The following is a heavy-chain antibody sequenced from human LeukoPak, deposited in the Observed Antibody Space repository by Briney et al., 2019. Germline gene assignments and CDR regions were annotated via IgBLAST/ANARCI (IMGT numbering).Heavy chain of an antibody. CDR1: GYVFIDYH. CDR2: INPNSGGT. D-gene: IGHD3-16*01. J-gene: IGHJ6*03. CDR3: AESSYAPDDYYYYYMDV. V-gene: IGHV1-2*02. Sequence: ASVKVSCKASGYVFIDYHLHWVRQAPGQGLEWMGWINPNSGGTNYAQKFQGRVTMTRDTSISTAYMELSRLRSDDTAVYYCAESSYAPDDYYYYYMDVWGKGTTVTISS.